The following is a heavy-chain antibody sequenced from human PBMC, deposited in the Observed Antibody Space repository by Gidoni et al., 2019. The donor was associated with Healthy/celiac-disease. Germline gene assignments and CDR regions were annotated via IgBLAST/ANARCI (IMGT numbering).Heavy chain of an antibody. D-gene: IGHD2-2*01. Sequence: QVQLQQWGAGLLKPSETLSLTCAVYGGSFSGYYWSWIRQPPGKGLEWIGEINHSGSTNYNPSLKSRVTISVDTSKNQFSLKLSSVTAADTAVYYCARERARRYCSSTSCYAGGYFDYWGQGTLVTVSS. CDR2: INHSGST. CDR1: GGSFSGYY. J-gene: IGHJ4*02. CDR3: ARERARRYCSSTSCYAGGYFDY. V-gene: IGHV4-34*01.